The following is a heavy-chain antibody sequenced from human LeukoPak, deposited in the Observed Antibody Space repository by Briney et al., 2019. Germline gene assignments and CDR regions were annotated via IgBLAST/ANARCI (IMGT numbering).Heavy chain of an antibody. D-gene: IGHD3-22*01. CDR1: GGSISSGGYY. J-gene: IGHJ4*02. CDR3: ARAVVTYYCDSSGYSRYFDY. V-gene: IGHV4-31*03. Sequence: SETLSLTCTVSGGSISSGGYYWSWIRQHPGKGLEWIGYIYYSGSTYYNPSLKSRVTISVDTSKNQFSLKLSSVTAADTAVYYCARAVVTYYCDSSGYSRYFDYWGQGTLVTVSS. CDR2: IYYSGST.